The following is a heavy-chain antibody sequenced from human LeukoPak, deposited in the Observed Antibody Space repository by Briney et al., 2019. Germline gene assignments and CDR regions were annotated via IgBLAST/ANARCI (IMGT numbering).Heavy chain of an antibody. V-gene: IGHV3-23*01. CDR3: AKCSASYGNDALDV. J-gene: IGHJ3*01. CDR2: LSGSGSST. CDR1: GFTFSNFA. Sequence: GGSLRLSCTASGFTFSNFAMSWVRQAPGKGLEWVSALSGSGSSTCYADSVKGRFTISRDNSKNTVYLHMNTLRVEDTATYYCAKCSASYGNDALDVWGQGTVVIVSS. D-gene: IGHD3-10*02.